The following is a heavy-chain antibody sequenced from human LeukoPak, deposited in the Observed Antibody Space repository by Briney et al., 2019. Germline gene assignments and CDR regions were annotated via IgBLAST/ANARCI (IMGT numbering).Heavy chain of an antibody. CDR3: ARHHYDSSGYYSYYFDY. CDR2: VYPGDSDT. J-gene: IGHJ4*02. V-gene: IGHV5-51*01. D-gene: IGHD3-22*01. CDR1: GYSFTSYW. Sequence: GESLKISCKGSGYSFTSYWIGWVRQMPGKGLEWMWIVYPGDSDTRYSPSFQGQVTISADKSISTAYLQWSSLTASDTAMYYCARHHYDSSGYYSYYFDYWGQGTLVTVSS.